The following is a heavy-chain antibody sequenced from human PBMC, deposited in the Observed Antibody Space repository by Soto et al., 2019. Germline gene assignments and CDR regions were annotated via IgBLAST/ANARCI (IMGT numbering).Heavy chain of an antibody. D-gene: IGHD6-13*01. CDR3: ARQTTYSSSWFDF. Sequence: PSETLSLTCTVSVGSLINYYGAWIRQPAGKGLEWVGRIYSSGSASYNPSLKSRLTMSVDTSKNQLTLKLASVTAADTALYYCARQTTYSSSWFDFWGHGTLVTVS. CDR2: IYSSGSA. CDR1: VGSLINYY. V-gene: IGHV4-4*07. J-gene: IGHJ5*01.